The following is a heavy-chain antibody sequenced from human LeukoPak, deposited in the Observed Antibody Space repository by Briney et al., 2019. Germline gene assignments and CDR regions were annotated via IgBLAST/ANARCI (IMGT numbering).Heavy chain of an antibody. CDR1: GYTFTSYG. Sequence: GASVKVSCKASGYTFTSYGISRVRQAPGQGLEWMGWISAYNGNTNYAQKLQGRVTMTTDTSTSTAYMELRSLRSDDTAVYYCARVPPLGYCSSTSCYAFADWFDPWGQGTLVTVSS. CDR3: ARVPPLGYCSSTSCYAFADWFDP. D-gene: IGHD2-2*01. CDR2: ISAYNGNT. J-gene: IGHJ5*02. V-gene: IGHV1-18*01.